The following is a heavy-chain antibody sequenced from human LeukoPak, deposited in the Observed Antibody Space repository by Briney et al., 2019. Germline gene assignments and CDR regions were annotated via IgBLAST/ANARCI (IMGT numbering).Heavy chain of an antibody. CDR3: ARETMVRGVLYYYYMDV. Sequence: SETLSLTCAVSGYSISSGYYWSWIRQPPGKGLEWIGEINHSGSTNYSTSLKSRVTISVDTSKNQFSLKLSSVTAADTAVYYCARETMVRGVLYYYYMDVWGKGTTVTVSS. D-gene: IGHD3-10*01. J-gene: IGHJ6*03. CDR2: INHSGST. CDR1: GYSISSGYY. V-gene: IGHV4-34*01.